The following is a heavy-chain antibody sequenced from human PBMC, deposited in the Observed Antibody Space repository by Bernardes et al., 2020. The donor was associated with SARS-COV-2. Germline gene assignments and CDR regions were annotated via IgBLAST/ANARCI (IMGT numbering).Heavy chain of an antibody. J-gene: IGHJ6*02. Sequence: GGSLRLSCSASGFTFSSYAMHWVRQAPGKGLEYVSAISSNGGSTYYADSVKGRFTISRDNSKNTLYLQMSSLRAEDTAVYYCVKGQSGYSSSWYESDYYYGMDVWGQGTTVTVSS. V-gene: IGHV3-64D*06. CDR3: VKGQSGYSSSWYESDYYYGMDV. D-gene: IGHD6-13*01. CDR1: GFTFSSYA. CDR2: ISSNGGST.